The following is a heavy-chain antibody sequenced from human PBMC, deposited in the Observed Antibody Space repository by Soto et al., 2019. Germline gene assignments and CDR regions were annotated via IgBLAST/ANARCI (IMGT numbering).Heavy chain of an antibody. CDR1: GFTFDDYD. CDR2: ISWNSGHI. V-gene: IGHV3-9*01. D-gene: IGHD3-16*01. J-gene: IGHJ3*02. Sequence: EVQLVESGGGLVQPGRSLRLSCAASGFTFDDYDMHWVRQAPGQGLEWVSGISWNSGHIAYVDSVRGRFSISRDNTKNFLYLQMSSLTPEDSAYYYCLEVSGPRDLWLFDIWGQGTMVAVSS. CDR3: LEVSGPRDLWLFDI.